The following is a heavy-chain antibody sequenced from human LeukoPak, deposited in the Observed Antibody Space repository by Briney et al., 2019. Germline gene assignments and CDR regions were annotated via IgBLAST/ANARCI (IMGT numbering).Heavy chain of an antibody. Sequence: GGSLRLSCAASGFNLTNYAMHWVRQAPGKGLEWVTLISYSGDNKYYADSVKGRFTFSRDKSKNTLYLQMNSLRPEDSAVYYCASDPRDGGQDVWGKGTTVTVSS. CDR3: ASDPRDGGQDV. V-gene: IGHV3-30*04. D-gene: IGHD5-24*01. CDR2: ISYSGDNK. CDR1: GFNLTNYA. J-gene: IGHJ6*04.